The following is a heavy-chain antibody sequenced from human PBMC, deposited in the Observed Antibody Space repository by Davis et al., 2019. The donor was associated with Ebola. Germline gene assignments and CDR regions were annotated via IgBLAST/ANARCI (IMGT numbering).Heavy chain of an antibody. CDR2: ISSDGNSQ. J-gene: IGHJ6*02. V-gene: IGHV3-30-3*01. Sequence: GGSLRLSCAASEFSFSDYSMHWVRQAPGKGLEWVGIISSDGNSQYFADSVKGRLTISRDNSKNTLYLQINSLRAEDTAVYYCARDNFVVPGAIFSYYAMDVWGQGTTVTVSS. CDR3: ARDNFVVPGAIFSYYAMDV. D-gene: IGHD2-2*01. CDR1: EFSFSDYS.